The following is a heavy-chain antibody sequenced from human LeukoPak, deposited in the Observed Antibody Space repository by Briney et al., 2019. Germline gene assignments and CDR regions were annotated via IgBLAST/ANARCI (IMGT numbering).Heavy chain of an antibody. CDR3: ARDVGFALFDY. V-gene: IGHV3-7*01. Sequence: GGSLRLSCAASGFTFTNYWMTWVRQVPGKGLEWVGNINPDGSEKNYEDSMNGRFTICGDNTKKSLYLHMSRLRGEHAAVYCCARDVGFALFDYWGQGTPVTVSS. CDR1: GFTFTNYW. CDR2: INPDGSEK. J-gene: IGHJ4*02. D-gene: IGHD6-25*01.